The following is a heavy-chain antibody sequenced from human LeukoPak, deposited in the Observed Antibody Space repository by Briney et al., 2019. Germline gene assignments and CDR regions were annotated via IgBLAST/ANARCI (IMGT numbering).Heavy chain of an antibody. CDR1: GYSFPDYW. D-gene: IGHD2-15*01. CDR2: IYPADSDI. V-gene: IGHV5-51*01. CDR3: ARHRYCTTAICPSYSRH. J-gene: IGHJ1*01. Sequence: GESLKISCKASGYSFPDYWIGWVRQMPGKGLEWVGIIYPADSDIRYSPSFQGQVTISADKSITTTYLQWSSLKASDTAMYYCARHRYCTTAICPSYSRHWGQGALVTVSS.